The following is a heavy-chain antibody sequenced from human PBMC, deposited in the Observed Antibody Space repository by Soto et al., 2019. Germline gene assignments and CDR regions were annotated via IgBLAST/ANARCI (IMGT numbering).Heavy chain of an antibody. V-gene: IGHV1-69*01. CDR2: IIPIFGTA. CDR3: ARGSITIFGVAHYYFDY. J-gene: IGHJ4*02. D-gene: IGHD3-3*01. Sequence: QVQLVQSGAEVKKPGSSVKVSCKASGGTFSSYAISWVRQAPGQGLEWMGGIIPIFGTANYEQKFQGRVTITADESTSTAYMELSSMRSEDTAVYYCARGSITIFGVAHYYFDYWGQGTLVTVSS. CDR1: GGTFSSYA.